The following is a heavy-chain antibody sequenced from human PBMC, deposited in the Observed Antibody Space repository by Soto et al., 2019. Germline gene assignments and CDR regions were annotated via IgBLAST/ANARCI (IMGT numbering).Heavy chain of an antibody. J-gene: IGHJ6*02. V-gene: IGHV4-39*01. CDR3: ASPYYDYVWGRNGMDV. CDR2: IYYSGST. CDR1: GGSISSSSYY. Sequence: QLQLQESGPGLVKPSETLSLTCTVSGGSISSSSYYWGWIRQPPGKGLEWIGSIYYSGSTHYNPSLKSRVTSSVDTSKNQCSLKLSSVTAADTAVYYCASPYYDYVWGRNGMDVWGQGTTVTVSS. D-gene: IGHD3-16*01.